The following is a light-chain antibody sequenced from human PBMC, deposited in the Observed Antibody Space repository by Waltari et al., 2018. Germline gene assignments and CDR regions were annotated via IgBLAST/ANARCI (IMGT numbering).Light chain of an antibody. CDR3: HQYYIPPLT. Sequence: DIVMTQSPDSLAVSLGERATINCKSSQSSLHSSINRTQSAWDQHNNGQPPKLLIFWASSRESGVPARFSGSGSGTDFTLTISSLQAEDVAVYYCHQYYIPPLTFGQGTRLEIK. CDR1: QSSLHSSINRTQ. J-gene: IGKJ5*01. CDR2: WAS. V-gene: IGKV4-1*01.